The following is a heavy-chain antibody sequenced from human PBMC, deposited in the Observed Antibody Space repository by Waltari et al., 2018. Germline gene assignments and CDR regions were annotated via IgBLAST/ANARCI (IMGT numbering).Heavy chain of an antibody. CDR1: RHY. Sequence: RHYGGWIRQPPGEGLEWTATISYSGATYYNPSLKSRVTISADTSKNQFALKLSSVTAADTAVYYCATYIGASIGTAAFDVWGQGTMVTVSS. V-gene: IGHV4-39*01. J-gene: IGHJ3*01. CDR2: ISYSGAT. D-gene: IGHD3-16*01. CDR3: ATYIGASIGTAAFDV.